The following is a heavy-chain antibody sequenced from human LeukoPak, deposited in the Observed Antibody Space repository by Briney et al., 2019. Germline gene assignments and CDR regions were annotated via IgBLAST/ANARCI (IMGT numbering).Heavy chain of an antibody. Sequence: QTLSLTCDISGDSVSSNSAAWNWIRQSPSRGLEWLGRTYYRSKWYDDYAVSVKSRITINPDTSKNHFSLQLNSVTPEDTAVYFCAREVAGTCAFDIWGQGTMVTVSS. CDR2: TYYRSKWYD. CDR1: GDSVSSNSAA. V-gene: IGHV6-1*01. J-gene: IGHJ3*02. D-gene: IGHD1-14*01. CDR3: AREVAGTCAFDI.